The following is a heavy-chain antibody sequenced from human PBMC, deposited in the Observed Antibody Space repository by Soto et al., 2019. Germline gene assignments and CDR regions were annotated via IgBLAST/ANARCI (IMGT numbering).Heavy chain of an antibody. CDR2: IYYSGST. Sequence: SETLSLTCTVSGGSISSGGYYWSWIRQHPGKGLEWIGYIYYSGSTYYNPSLKSRVTISVDTSKNQFSLKLSSVTAADTAVYYCARDXXRVPAAGXNWFDPWGQGTLVTVSS. J-gene: IGHJ5*02. D-gene: IGHD2-2*01. CDR1: GGSISSGGYY. V-gene: IGHV4-31*03. CDR3: ARDXXRVPAAGXNWFDP.